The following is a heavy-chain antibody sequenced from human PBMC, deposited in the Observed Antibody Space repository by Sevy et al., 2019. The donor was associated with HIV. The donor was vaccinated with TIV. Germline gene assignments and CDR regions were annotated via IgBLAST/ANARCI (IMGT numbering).Heavy chain of an antibody. D-gene: IGHD4-17*01. CDR1: GFIVSDNF. CDR2: IYIGGTT. V-gene: IGHV3-53*01. Sequence: GESLKISCAASGFIVSDNFMSWVRQAPGKGLEWVSVIYIGGTTYYADSVKGRFTISRDNSKNTVYLQMNSLRAEDTAVYYCARGKHISDYYGSFDYWGQGTLVTVSS. J-gene: IGHJ4*02. CDR3: ARGKHISDYYGSFDY.